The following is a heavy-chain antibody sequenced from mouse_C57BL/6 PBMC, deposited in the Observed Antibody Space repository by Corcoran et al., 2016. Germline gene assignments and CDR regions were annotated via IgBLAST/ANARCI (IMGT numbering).Heavy chain of an antibody. D-gene: IGHD1-1*01. CDR1: GYSITSGYY. J-gene: IGHJ2*01. CDR3: ARDQDYYGSSYYFDY. V-gene: IGHV3-6*01. Sequence: DVQLQESGPGLVKPSQSLSLTCSVTGYSITSGYYWNWIRQFPGNKLEWMGYISYDGSNNYNPSLKNRISITRDTSKNQFFLKLNSVTTEDTATYYCARDQDYYGSSYYFDYWGQGTTLTVSS. CDR2: ISYDGSN.